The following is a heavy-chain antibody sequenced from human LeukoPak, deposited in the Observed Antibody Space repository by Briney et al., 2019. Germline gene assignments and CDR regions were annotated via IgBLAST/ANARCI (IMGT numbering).Heavy chain of an antibody. J-gene: IGHJ5*02. Sequence: GGSLRLSCAASGFTFSSYSMNWVRQAPGKGLEWVSYISSGSSSIYYSDSVKGRFTISRDNAKNSLYVQLNSLRDEDTAVYYCARVVAGIDWFDLWGQGTLVTVSS. CDR3: ARVVAGIDWFDL. CDR1: GFTFSSYS. V-gene: IGHV3-48*02. D-gene: IGHD6-19*01. CDR2: ISSGSSSI.